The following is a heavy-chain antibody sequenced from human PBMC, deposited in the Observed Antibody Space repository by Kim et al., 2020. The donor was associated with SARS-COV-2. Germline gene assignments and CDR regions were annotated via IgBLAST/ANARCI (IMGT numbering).Heavy chain of an antibody. CDR3: AKDRGRGHLSTFSRRKHYYYAWDV. Sequence: GGSLRLSCTTSGFTFSSYAMHWVRQAPGKGLEWVAVMSDDERNEYYADSVKGRFTISRDDSKNTLFLQMKSLRPEDAAIYYCAKDRGRGHLSTFSRRKHYYYAWDVWRRGTAVPLPS. CDR1: GFTFSSYA. J-gene: IGHJ6*02. D-gene: IGHD2-2*01. V-gene: IGHV3-30*18. CDR2: MSDDERNE.